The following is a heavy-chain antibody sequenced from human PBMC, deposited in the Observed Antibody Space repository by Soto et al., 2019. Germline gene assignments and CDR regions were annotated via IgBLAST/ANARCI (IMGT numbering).Heavy chain of an antibody. CDR3: ARSVAVPGAHLDY. Sequence: QVQLQESGPGLVKPSETLSLTCSVSGGSISGSYWSWIRQSPGKGLEWLGYVYYTGSTNYSPSLRSRVSISVDTTKNELSLRLSSVTAADTAVYFCARSVAVPGAHLDYWGEVTQVTVSS. D-gene: IGHD6-19*01. J-gene: IGHJ4*02. CDR2: VYYTGST. CDR1: GGSISGSY. V-gene: IGHV4-59*01.